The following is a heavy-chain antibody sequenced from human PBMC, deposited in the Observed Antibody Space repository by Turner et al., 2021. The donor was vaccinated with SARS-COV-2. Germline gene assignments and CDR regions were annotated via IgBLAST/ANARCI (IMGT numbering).Heavy chain of an antibody. V-gene: IGHV4-4*07. CDR3: ARQFIRGGSYYWYFDL. CDR1: GGSIRSY. Sequence: QVQLQESGPGLVKPSETLSLTCTVSGGSIRSYWSWIRQPAGRGPEWIGRIYSSGSSDYNPYLKSRVTMSVDTSKNQCSLKLTSVTAADTAVYYCARQFIRGGSYYWYFDLWGRGTLVTVSS. CDR2: IYSSGSS. D-gene: IGHD1-26*01. J-gene: IGHJ2*01.